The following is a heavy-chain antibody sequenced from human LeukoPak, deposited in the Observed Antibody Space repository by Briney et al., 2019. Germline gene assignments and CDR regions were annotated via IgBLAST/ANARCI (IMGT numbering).Heavy chain of an antibody. J-gene: IGHJ4*02. CDR3: ARDDPTLFWSGSPFY. V-gene: IGHV3-7*01. D-gene: IGHD3-3*01. Sequence: QTGGSLRLSCAASGFTFNSYWMSWVRQAPGKGLEWVANIKQDGSEKYYVDSMKGRLTISRDNAKNSLYLQMNSLRAEDTAVYYCARDDPTLFWSGSPFYWGQGTLVTVSS. CDR2: IKQDGSEK. CDR1: GFTFNSYW.